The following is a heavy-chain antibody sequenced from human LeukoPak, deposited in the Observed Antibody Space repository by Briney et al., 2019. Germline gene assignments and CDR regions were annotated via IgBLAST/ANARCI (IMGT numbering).Heavy chain of an antibody. V-gene: IGHV6-1*01. CDR3: ARLTARSLDY. CDR2: TYYRSKWNN. D-gene: IGHD1-14*01. CDR1: GDSVSSNSAS. J-gene: IGHJ4*02. Sequence: SQTLSLTCAISGDSVSSNSASWNWIRQSPSRGLEWLGRTYYRSKWNNDYAGSVKSRITINPDTSQNQVSLQLNSMTPDDTAIYYCARLTARSLDYWGQGTLVIVSS.